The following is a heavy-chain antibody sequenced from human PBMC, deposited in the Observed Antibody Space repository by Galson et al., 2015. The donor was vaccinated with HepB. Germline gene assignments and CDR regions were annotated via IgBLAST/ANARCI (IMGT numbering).Heavy chain of an antibody. CDR1: GFTFSSYW. J-gene: IGHJ6*03. CDR3: ARDLGQLALPNFYSFTDG. Sequence: SLRLSCAASGFTFSSYWMNWVRQAPGKGLEWVTNIKRDGSEKYYVDSVKGRFTISRDNAKNSLYLQMNSLRAEDTAVYYCARDLGQLALPNFYSFTDGCGKGTTVTVSS. CDR2: IKRDGSEK. V-gene: IGHV3-7*03. D-gene: IGHD6-6*01.